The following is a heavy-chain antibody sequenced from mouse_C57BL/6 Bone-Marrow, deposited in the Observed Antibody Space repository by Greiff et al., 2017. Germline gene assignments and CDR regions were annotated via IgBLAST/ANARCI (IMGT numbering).Heavy chain of an antibody. Sequence: QVQLQQPGAELVRPGTSVKLSCKASGYTFTSYWMHWVKQRPGQGLEWIGVIDPSDSYTNYNQKFKGKATLTVDTSSSTAYMQLSSLTSEDSAVYYCAGSYCYGSSWIYWGQGTTLTVSS. J-gene: IGHJ2*01. CDR3: AGSYCYGSSWIY. D-gene: IGHD1-1*01. V-gene: IGHV1-59*01. CDR2: IDPSDSYT. CDR1: GYTFTSYW.